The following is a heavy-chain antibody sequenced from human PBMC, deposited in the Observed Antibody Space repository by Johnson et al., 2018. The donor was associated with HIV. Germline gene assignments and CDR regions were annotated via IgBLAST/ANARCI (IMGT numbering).Heavy chain of an antibody. CDR2: TDNKGRNT. V-gene: IGHV3-64*01. Sequence: VQLVESGGGLVQPGWSLRLSCAASGFTFSSYSMHWVRQAPGAGLEYVSGTDNKGRNTNSANSFKGKFTIFRANSKNTLYLQMGSLRTEDTGVYYCARVYYYDNKDGFDIWGQGTTVTVSS. CDR3: ARVYYYDNKDGFDI. D-gene: IGHD3-22*01. J-gene: IGHJ3*02. CDR1: GFTFSSYS.